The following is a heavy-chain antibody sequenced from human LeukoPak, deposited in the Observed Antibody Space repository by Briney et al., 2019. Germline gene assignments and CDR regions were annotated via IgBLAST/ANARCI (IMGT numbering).Heavy chain of an antibody. D-gene: IGHD2-15*01. V-gene: IGHV4-38-2*01. Sequence: SETLSLTCAVSGYSISSGYYWGWIRQPPGKGLEWIGSIYHSGSTYYNPSLKSRVTLSVDTSKNQFSLKLSSVTAADTAVYYCARGIVVVVAATRADAFDIWGQGTMVTVSS. CDR3: ARGIVVVVAATRADAFDI. CDR2: IYHSGST. J-gene: IGHJ3*02. CDR1: GYSISSGYY.